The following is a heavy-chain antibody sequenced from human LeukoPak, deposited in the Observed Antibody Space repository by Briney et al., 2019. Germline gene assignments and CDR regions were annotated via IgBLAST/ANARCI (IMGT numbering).Heavy chain of an antibody. CDR2: IWYDGSNK. V-gene: IGHV3-33*01. J-gene: IGHJ4*02. CDR1: GFTFSSYG. Sequence: GGSLRLSCAASGFTFSSYGMHGVRQAPGKGLEGVAVIWYDGSNKYYADSVKGRFTISRDNSKHTLYLQINSLRAEDTAVYYCARINTDYGYLGYWGQGTLLTVPS. D-gene: IGHD4-17*01. CDR3: ARINTDYGYLGY.